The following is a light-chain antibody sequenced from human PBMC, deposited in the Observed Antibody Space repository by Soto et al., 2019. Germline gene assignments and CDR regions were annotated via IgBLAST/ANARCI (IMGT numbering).Light chain of an antibody. CDR2: AAS. V-gene: IGKV1-39*01. CDR1: QSISSY. CDR3: QQSYSTPIT. J-gene: IGKJ4*01. Sequence: DIQMTQSPSSLSASVGDRVTITCRASQSISSYLNGYQQKPGKAPKLLMYAASSLQSGVSSRFSGSGAGTDFTLTISSLQPEDFATYYCQQSYSTPITFGGGTKVEIK.